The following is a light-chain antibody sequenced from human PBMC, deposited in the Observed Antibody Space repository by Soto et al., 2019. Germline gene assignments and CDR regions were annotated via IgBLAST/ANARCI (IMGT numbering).Light chain of an antibody. CDR1: RSVSDR. J-gene: IGKJ1*01. CDR2: GAS. CDR3: QQYNDWPRA. V-gene: IGKV3D-15*01. Sequence: ETLLTQSPATLSGSPGQRVILSCRASRSVSDRLAWYQQRPGQAPRILIYGASTRATGIPARFSGSGSGTEFTLTISSLKSEDFAVYYCQQYNDWPRAFGQGTKVDI.